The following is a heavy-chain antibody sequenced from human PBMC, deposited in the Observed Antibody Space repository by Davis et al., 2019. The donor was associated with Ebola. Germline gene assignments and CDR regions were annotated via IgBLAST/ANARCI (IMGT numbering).Heavy chain of an antibody. V-gene: IGHV4-34*01. Sequence: MPSETLSLTCAVHGGSFRGYYWRWIRQPPGKVLEWIGEINHSGSTNYNPSLKSRVTISVDTSKNQFSLKLSSVTAADTAVYYCARRGRNYYGSGSYYFWFDPWGQGTLVTVSS. CDR2: INHSGST. CDR3: ARRGRNYYGSGSYYFWFDP. CDR1: GGSFRGYY. J-gene: IGHJ5*02. D-gene: IGHD3-10*01.